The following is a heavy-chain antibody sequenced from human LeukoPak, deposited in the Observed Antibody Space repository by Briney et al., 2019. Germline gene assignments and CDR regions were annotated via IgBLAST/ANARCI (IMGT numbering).Heavy chain of an antibody. CDR2: INPNSGGT. V-gene: IGHV1-2*02. CDR3: ARDACSGGSCHSAFDY. Sequence: GASVKVSCKASGYTFTDYYMHWVRQAPGQGLEWMGWINPNSGGTNYAQKFQGRVTMTRDTSISTAYMELSRLRSNDTAIYYCARDACSGGSCHSAFDYWGQGTLVTVSS. J-gene: IGHJ4*02. CDR1: GYTFTDYY. D-gene: IGHD2-15*01.